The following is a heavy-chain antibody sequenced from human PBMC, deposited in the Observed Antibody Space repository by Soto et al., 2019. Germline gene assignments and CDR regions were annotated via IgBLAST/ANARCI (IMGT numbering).Heavy chain of an antibody. J-gene: IGHJ5*02. Sequence: SKTLSHACTGSDGFTSTSTYLWCCFRQPPGKGLEWIGSIYYSGSTYYNPSLKSRVTISVDTSKNQFSLRLSSVTAADTAVYYCASHQLLFGWFDPWGHGTLVTV. CDR2: IYYSGST. CDR3: ASHQLLFGWFDP. D-gene: IGHD2-2*01. CDR1: DGFTSTSTYL. V-gene: IGHV4-39*01.